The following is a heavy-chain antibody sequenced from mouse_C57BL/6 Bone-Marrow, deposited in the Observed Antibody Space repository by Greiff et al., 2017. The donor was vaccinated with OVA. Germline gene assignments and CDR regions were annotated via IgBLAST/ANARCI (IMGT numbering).Heavy chain of an antibody. CDR2: ISDGGSYT. V-gene: IGHV5-4*01. J-gene: IGHJ4*01. CDR1: GFTFSSYA. D-gene: IGHD1-1*01. CDR3: ARDRGFTTVVATDAMDY. Sequence: DVKLVESGGGLVKPGGSLKLSCAASGFTFSSYAMSWVRQTPEKRLEWVATISDGGSYTYYPDNVKGRFTISRDNAKNNLYLQMSHLKSEDTAMYYCARDRGFTTVVATDAMDYWGQGTSVTVSS.